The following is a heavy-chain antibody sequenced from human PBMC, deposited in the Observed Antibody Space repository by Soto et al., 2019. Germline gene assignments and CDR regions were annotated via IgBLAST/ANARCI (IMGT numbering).Heavy chain of an antibody. CDR1: GYTFTSYG. J-gene: IGHJ4*02. CDR2: ISAYNGNT. D-gene: IGHD3-22*01. CDR3: ARDPPPYYYDSSGGGGY. Sequence: ASVKVSCKASGYTFTSYGISWVRQAPGQGLEWMGWISAYNGNTNYAQKLQGRVTMTTDTSTSTAYMELRSLRSDDTAVYYCARDPPPYYYDSSGGGGYWGQGTLVTVSS. V-gene: IGHV1-18*01.